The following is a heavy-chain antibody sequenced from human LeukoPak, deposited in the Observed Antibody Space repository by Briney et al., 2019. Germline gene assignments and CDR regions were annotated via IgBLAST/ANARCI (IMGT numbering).Heavy chain of an antibody. V-gene: IGHV4-61*02. J-gene: IGHJ4*02. CDR2: IYTSGST. Sequence: PSQTLSLTCTVSGGSISSGSYYWSRIRQPAGKGLEWIGRIYTSGSTNYNPSLKSRVTISVDTSKNQFSLKLSSVTAADTAVYYCARDLSYYGSGSYDRWGQGTLVTVSS. D-gene: IGHD3-10*01. CDR1: GGSISSGSYY. CDR3: ARDLSYYGSGSYDR.